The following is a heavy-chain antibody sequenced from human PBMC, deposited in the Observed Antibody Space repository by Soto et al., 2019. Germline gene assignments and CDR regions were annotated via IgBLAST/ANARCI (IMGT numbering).Heavy chain of an antibody. V-gene: IGHV1-69*13. CDR3: ASSSSSHGYYGMDV. D-gene: IGHD6-6*01. CDR2: IIPIFGTA. CDR1: GGTFSSYA. Sequence: GASVKVSCKASGGTFSSYAISWVRQAPGQGLEWMGGIIPIFGTANYAQKFQGRVTITADESTSTAYMELSSLRSEDTAVYYCASSSSSHGYYGMDVWGQGTTVTVSS. J-gene: IGHJ6*02.